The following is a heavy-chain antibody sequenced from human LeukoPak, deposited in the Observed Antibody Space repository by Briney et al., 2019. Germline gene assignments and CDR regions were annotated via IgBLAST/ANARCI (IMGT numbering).Heavy chain of an antibody. D-gene: IGHD1-1*01. CDR3: AGAGSERRPLDY. CDR2: ISTSSTYT. Sequence: PGGSLRLSCAASGFTLSSYWMHWVRQAPGKGLEWVSYISTSSTYTSYADSVKGRFTISRDNAKNSLSLQMSSLRAEDTAVYYCAGAGSERRPLDYWGQGTLVTVSS. CDR1: GFTLSSYW. V-gene: IGHV3-11*05. J-gene: IGHJ4*02.